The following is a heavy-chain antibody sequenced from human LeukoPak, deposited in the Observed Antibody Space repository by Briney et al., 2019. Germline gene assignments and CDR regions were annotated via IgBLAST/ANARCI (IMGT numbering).Heavy chain of an antibody. Sequence: GGSLRLSCAVSGFTFSSYAMHWVRQAPGKGLEWVAVISYDGSNKYYADSVKGRFTISRDNSKNTLYLQMNSLRAEDTAVYYCARDCLILLSSNWFDPWGQGTLVTVSS. D-gene: IGHD3-9*01. CDR3: ARDCLILLSSNWFDP. V-gene: IGHV3-30-3*01. J-gene: IGHJ5*02. CDR1: GFTFSSYA. CDR2: ISYDGSNK.